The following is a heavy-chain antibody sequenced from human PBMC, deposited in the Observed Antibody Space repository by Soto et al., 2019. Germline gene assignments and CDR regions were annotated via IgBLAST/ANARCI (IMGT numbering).Heavy chain of an antibody. CDR2: IKQDGSEK. V-gene: IGHV3-7*01. CDR3: ANSYGDFHFDY. CDR1: GFTFSSYW. D-gene: IGHD4-17*01. Sequence: EVQLVESGGGLVQPGGSLRLSCAASGFTFSSYWMSWVRQAPGKGLEWVANIKQDGSEKYYVESVKGRFTISRDNAKNSLYLQMNSLRAEDTAVYYCANSYGDFHFDYWGQGTLVTVSS. J-gene: IGHJ4*02.